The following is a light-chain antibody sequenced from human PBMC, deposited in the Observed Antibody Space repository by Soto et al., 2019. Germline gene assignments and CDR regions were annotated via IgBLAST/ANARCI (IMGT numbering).Light chain of an antibody. V-gene: IGKV1-5*03. CDR1: QDISTW. CDR2: KAS. Sequence: DIQMTQSPSTLSASVGDRVTITCRASQDISTWLAWYQQKPGRAPKLLIYKASTLHSGVPSRFSGSGSGTEFTLTISSLQPDDFATYFGQHYKTYWWTFGQGTKVDIK. J-gene: IGKJ1*01. CDR3: QHYKTYWWT.